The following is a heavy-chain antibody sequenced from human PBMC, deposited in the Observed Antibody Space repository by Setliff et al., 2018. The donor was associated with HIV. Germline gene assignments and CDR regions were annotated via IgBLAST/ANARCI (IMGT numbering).Heavy chain of an antibody. Sequence: SATLSLTCTVSGASITSHYWSWIRQSPGRELEWIGYIYSTGSTNYNPSLQSRVSISMDASKNKFSLKVTSVTSADTAVYYCAKGAGFYGDYTFDYWGQGNLVTVSS. J-gene: IGHJ4*02. D-gene: IGHD4-17*01. V-gene: IGHV4-59*11. CDR3: AKGAGFYGDYTFDY. CDR2: IYSTGST. CDR1: GASITSHY.